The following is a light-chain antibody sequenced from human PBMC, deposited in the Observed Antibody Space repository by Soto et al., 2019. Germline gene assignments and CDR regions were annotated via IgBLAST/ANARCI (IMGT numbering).Light chain of an antibody. CDR3: QHYNSYSEA. CDR1: QTISSW. CDR2: KAS. V-gene: IGKV1-5*03. J-gene: IGKJ1*01. Sequence: DIQMPQSPSTLSGSVGDSVTITCRASQTISSWLAWYQRKPGKAPKLLIYKASTLKSGVPSRFSGSGSGTEFTLTISSLQPDDFATYYCQHYNSYSEAFGQGTKVDIK.